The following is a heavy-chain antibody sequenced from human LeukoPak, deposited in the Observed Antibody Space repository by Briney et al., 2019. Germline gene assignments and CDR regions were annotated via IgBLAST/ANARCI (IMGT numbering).Heavy chain of an antibody. V-gene: IGHV3-43*01. J-gene: IGHJ4*02. Sequence: GGSLRLSCATSGFNFHRYTIHWVRQAPGKGLEWVSLAGWAGGTTYYSDSVRGRFTISRDSGRNSVYLQMNSLTTDDTAFHFCAKELDTMFFDYWGQRALVTASS. D-gene: IGHD3-10*02. CDR1: GFNFHRYT. CDR2: AGWAGGTT. CDR3: AKELDTMFFDY.